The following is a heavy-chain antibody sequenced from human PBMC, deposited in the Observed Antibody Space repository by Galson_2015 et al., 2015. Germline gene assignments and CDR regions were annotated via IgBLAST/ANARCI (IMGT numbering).Heavy chain of an antibody. CDR2: INHSGST. J-gene: IGHJ1*01. Sequence: LSLTCAVYGGSFSGYYWSWIRQPPGKGLEWIGEINHSGSTNYNPSLKSRVTISVDTSKNQFSLKLSSVTAADTAVYYCARALLRAMNGLYFQHWGQGTLVTVSS. CDR3: ARALLRAMNGLYFQH. CDR1: GGSFSGYY. D-gene: IGHD2-2*01. V-gene: IGHV4-34*01.